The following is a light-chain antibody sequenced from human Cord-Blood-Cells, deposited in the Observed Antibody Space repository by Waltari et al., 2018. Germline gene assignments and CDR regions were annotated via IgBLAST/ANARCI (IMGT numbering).Light chain of an antibody. CDR1: QSVSSN. Sequence: EIVLPQSPATLSVYPGERATLSCRASQSVSSNLAWYQQKPGQAPRLLSYGASTRATGIPARFSGSGSGTEFTLTISSLQSEDFAVYYCQQYKNWPLTFGGGTKVEIK. V-gene: IGKV3-15*01. CDR3: QQYKNWPLT. J-gene: IGKJ4*01. CDR2: GAS.